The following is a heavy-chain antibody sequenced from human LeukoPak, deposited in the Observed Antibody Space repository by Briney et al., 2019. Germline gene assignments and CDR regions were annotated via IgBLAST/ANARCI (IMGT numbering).Heavy chain of an antibody. Sequence: GASVKVSCKASGYTFTGYYMHWVRQAPGQGLEWMGWINPNSGGTNYAQKFQGRVTMTRDTSISTAYMELSRLRSDDTAVYYCARDGRSSPYYYYGMDVWGQGTTVTVSS. D-gene: IGHD2-2*01. V-gene: IGHV1-2*02. J-gene: IGHJ6*02. CDR2: INPNSGGT. CDR1: GYTFTGYY. CDR3: ARDGRSSPYYYYGMDV.